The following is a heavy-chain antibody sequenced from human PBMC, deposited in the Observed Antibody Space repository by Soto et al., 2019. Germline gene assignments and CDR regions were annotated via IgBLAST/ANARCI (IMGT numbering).Heavy chain of an antibody. J-gene: IGHJ6*02. CDR3: ARHVLVPAAIGGVDV. CDR2: IYYSGST. D-gene: IGHD2-2*02. CDR1: GGSISSSSYY. Sequence: QVQLQESGPGLVKPSETLSLTCTVSGGSISSSSYYWGWIRQSPGKGLEWIGSIYYSGSTYYNPSLKSRVTISVDTSKDQSSLKLTSVTAADTAVYYCARHVLVPAAIGGVDVWGQGTTVTVSS. V-gene: IGHV4-39*01.